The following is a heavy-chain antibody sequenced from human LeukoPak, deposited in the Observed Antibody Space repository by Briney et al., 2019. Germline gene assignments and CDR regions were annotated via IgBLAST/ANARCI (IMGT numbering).Heavy chain of an antibody. V-gene: IGHV1-18*01. J-gene: IGHJ4*02. D-gene: IGHD5-18*01. CDR3: AGAAGGGLQLWYPGGPDGY. CDR1: GYTFTSYG. Sequence: ASVKVSCKASGYTFTSYGISWVRQAPGQGLEWMGWISAYNGNTNYAQKLQGRVTMTTDTSTSTAYMELRSLRSDAADVYYCAGAAGGGLQLWYPGGPDGYWGQGTLVTVSS. CDR2: ISAYNGNT.